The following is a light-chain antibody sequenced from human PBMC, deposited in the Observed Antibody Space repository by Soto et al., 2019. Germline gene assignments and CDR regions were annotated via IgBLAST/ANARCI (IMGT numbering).Light chain of an antibody. CDR2: GAS. V-gene: IGKV3-15*01. CDR1: QSVSSN. Sequence: EIVMTQSPATLSVSPGERATLSCRASQSVSSNLAWYQQKPDQAPRLLIYGASTRATGIPARFSGSGSGTEFTHTISSMQSKDFAVYYCQQYNNWARTFGQGTKVVIK. CDR3: QQYNNWART. J-gene: IGKJ1*01.